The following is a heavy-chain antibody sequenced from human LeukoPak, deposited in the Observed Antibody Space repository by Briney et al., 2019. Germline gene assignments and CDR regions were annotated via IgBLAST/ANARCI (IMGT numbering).Heavy chain of an antibody. J-gene: IGHJ4*02. D-gene: IGHD3-22*01. CDR1: DDSIKSHF. Sequence: SETLSLTCTVSDDSIKSHFWTWIRQPPGKGLEWIGYVYYSGSGSSNPSLKSRLTMSVDTSKSQFYLNLNSVTTADTAMYYCARGSRRHYDGSGYYFGEFDYWGQGILVIVSS. CDR2: VYYSGSG. CDR3: ARGSRRHYDGSGYYFGEFDY. V-gene: IGHV4-59*11.